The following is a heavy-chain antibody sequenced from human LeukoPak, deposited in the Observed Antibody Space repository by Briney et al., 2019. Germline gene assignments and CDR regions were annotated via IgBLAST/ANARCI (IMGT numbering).Heavy chain of an antibody. CDR2: VGGSGGNT. CDR1: GFTFNRNA. D-gene: IGHD6-19*01. V-gene: IGHV3-23*01. J-gene: IGHJ4*02. CDR3: VRRGDASSGWGDHDF. Sequence: GGSLRLSCAASGFTFNRNAISWVRQAPGKGLEWVSAVGGSGGNTYYADSVKGRFTISRDNSKNMLYLQMNILTGEDTALYYCVRRGDASSGWGDHDFWGQGALVTVSS.